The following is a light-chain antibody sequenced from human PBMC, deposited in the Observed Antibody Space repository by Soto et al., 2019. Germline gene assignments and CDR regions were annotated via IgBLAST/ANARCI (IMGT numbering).Light chain of an antibody. CDR2: GAS. V-gene: IGKV3-20*01. Sequence: EIVLTQSPGTLSLSPGEVATVSCSASQSVSNNYLAWYQQKPGQAPRLLIYGASNRATGIPDRFSGSGSGTDFTLTISRLEPEDFAVYYCQQYGSSGTCGQGTKGDIK. CDR1: QSVSNNY. J-gene: IGKJ1*01. CDR3: QQYGSSGT.